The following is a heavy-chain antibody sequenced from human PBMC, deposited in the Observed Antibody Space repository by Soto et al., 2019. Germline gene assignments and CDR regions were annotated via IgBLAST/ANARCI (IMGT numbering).Heavy chain of an antibody. V-gene: IGHV4-59*08. CDR2: INYSGNT. J-gene: IGHJ6*03. CDR1: GDSSGTYY. D-gene: IGHD6-19*01. CDR3: ARSLSSFYYYYMDV. Sequence: LETLSLTCSVSGDSSGTYYWSWIRQPPGKRLEWIGYINYSGNTNYNPSLKSRVTISVDTSKNQLYLKLSSVTAADTALYYCARSLSSFYYYYMDVWGKGTTVTVSS.